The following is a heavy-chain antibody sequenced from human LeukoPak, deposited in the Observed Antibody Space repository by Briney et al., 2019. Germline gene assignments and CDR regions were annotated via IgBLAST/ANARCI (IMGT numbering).Heavy chain of an antibody. J-gene: IGHJ5*02. CDR2: INAGNGNT. Sequence: ASVKVSCKASGYAFTSYTMHWVRQAPGQRLEWMGWINAGNGNTKYSQKFQGRVTITRDTSASTAYMELSSLRSEDTAVYYCARDGPGCSSTGCYWDWFDPWGQGTLVTVSS. V-gene: IGHV1-3*01. CDR1: GYAFTSYT. D-gene: IGHD2-2*01. CDR3: ARDGPGCSSTGCYWDWFDP.